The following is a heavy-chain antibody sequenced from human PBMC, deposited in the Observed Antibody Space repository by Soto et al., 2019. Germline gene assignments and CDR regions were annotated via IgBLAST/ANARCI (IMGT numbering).Heavy chain of an antibody. D-gene: IGHD3-9*01. CDR3: ARGMLTGYYPAGWFDP. CDR2: IYFRGST. Sequence: QLQLQESGPGLVKPSETLSLTCTVSGGSISSSTYYWGWIRQPPGKGLEWIGSIYFRGSTYYNPSLKSRVPVSXXTXKXQFSLKLTSVPAADTAVYYCARGMLTGYYPAGWFDPWGQGTLVTVSS. CDR1: GGSISSSTYY. J-gene: IGHJ5*02. V-gene: IGHV4-39*01.